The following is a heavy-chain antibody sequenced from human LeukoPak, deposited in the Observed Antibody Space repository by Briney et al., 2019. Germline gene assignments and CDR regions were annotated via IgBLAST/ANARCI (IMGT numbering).Heavy chain of an antibody. CDR1: GFTFSSYE. CDR2: ISSSGSTI. Sequence: PGGSLRLSCAASGFTFSSYEMNWVRQAPGKGLEWVSYISSSGSTIYYADSVKGRFTISRDNAKNTLYLQMNSLRAEDTAVYYCARGGRSSGWYSTDYWGQGTLVTVSS. CDR3: ARGGRSSGWYSTDY. D-gene: IGHD6-19*01. J-gene: IGHJ4*02. V-gene: IGHV3-48*03.